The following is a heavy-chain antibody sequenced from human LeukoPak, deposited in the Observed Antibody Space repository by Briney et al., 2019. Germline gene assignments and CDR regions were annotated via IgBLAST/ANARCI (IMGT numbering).Heavy chain of an antibody. Sequence: GESLQISCKGSGSIFTSYWIGWVRRLPGKGPEGMGSIYPGDSDTRYSPSFQGQVTISADKSISTAYLQWSSLKASGTAMYYCARRTARYPANYFDYWGQGTLVTVSS. CDR1: GSIFTSYW. D-gene: IGHD3-9*01. CDR2: IYPGDSDT. CDR3: ARRTARYPANYFDY. J-gene: IGHJ4*02. V-gene: IGHV5-51*01.